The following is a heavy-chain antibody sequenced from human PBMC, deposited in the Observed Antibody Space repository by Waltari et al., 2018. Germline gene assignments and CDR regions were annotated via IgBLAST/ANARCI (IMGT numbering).Heavy chain of an antibody. V-gene: IGHV3-15*01. CDR2: IKSKGDGETT. CDR3: VTDYGDYMDA. D-gene: IGHD3-10*01. Sequence: EVQLVESGGGLLKPGGSLRVSCEVTGFTFTQAWMRWVRQAPGKGLEWVGRIKSKGDGETTDYGVPGRGRFSIARDDSKNTIYLQMNSLKIEDTGVYYCVTDYGDYMDAWGKGTTVTVSS. J-gene: IGHJ6*03. CDR1: GFTFTQAW.